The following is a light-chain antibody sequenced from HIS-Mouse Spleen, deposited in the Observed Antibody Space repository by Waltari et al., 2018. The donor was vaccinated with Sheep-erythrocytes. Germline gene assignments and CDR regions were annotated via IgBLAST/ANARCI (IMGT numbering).Light chain of an antibody. CDR3: CSYAGSSTPWV. Sequence: QSALTQPRSVSGSPGQSVTISCTGTSSDVGGYNYVSWYQQHPGKAPKLMIYEGSKRPSGVSNRFSGSKSGNTASLTISGLQAEDEADYYCCSYAGSSTPWVFGGGTKVTVL. CDR1: SSDVGGYNY. V-gene: IGLV2-23*01. CDR2: EGS. J-gene: IGLJ3*02.